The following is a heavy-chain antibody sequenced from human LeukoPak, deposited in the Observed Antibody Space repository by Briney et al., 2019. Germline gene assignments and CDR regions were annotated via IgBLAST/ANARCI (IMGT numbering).Heavy chain of an antibody. D-gene: IGHD2-15*01. CDR1: GFTFTGYY. CDR2: INPNSGGT. CDR3: ARVPTLHSYCSGGSCYSGPRDAFDI. Sequence: ASVKVSCKASGFTFTGYYIHWVRQAPGQGLEWMGWINPNSGGTNYAQKFQGRVTMTRDTSISTAYMELSRLRSDDTAVYYCARVPTLHSYCSGGSCYSGPRDAFDIWGQGTMVTVSS. V-gene: IGHV1-2*02. J-gene: IGHJ3*02.